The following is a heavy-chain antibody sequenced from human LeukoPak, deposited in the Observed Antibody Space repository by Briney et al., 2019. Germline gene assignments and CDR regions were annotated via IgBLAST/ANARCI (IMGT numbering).Heavy chain of an antibody. Sequence: AGRSLRLSCAASGFTFDNYAMHWVRQVPGKGLEWVSGISWNSGSIVYVDSVKGRFTISRDNAKNSLYLQMDGLRPEDMALYYCVKDVFLGFCSGGSCSAHFDYWGQGTLVTVSS. CDR2: ISWNSGSI. J-gene: IGHJ4*02. CDR1: GFTFDNYA. V-gene: IGHV3-9*03. D-gene: IGHD2-15*01. CDR3: VKDVFLGFCSGGSCSAHFDY.